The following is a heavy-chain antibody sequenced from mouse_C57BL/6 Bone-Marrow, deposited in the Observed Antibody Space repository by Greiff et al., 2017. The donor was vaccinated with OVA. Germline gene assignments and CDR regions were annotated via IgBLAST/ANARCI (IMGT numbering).Heavy chain of an antibody. J-gene: IGHJ3*01. D-gene: IGHD2-4*01. CDR2: IYPGDGDT. CDR3: ARWGDYDLAWFAY. Sequence: QVQLQQSGPELVKPGASVKISCKASGYAFSSSWMNWVKQRPGKGLEWIGRIYPGDGDTNYNGKFKGKATLTADKSSRTAYMKLSSLTSEDSAVYFCARWGDYDLAWFAYWGQGTLVTVSA. CDR1: GYAFSSSW. V-gene: IGHV1-82*01.